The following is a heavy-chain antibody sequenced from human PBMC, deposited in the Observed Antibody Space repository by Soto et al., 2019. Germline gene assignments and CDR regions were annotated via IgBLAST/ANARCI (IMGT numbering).Heavy chain of an antibody. CDR3: ARRDCSGGSCYSYY. CDR1: GYTFTSYG. CDR2: ISAYNGNT. J-gene: IGHJ4*02. Sequence: ASVKVSCKASGYTFTSYGISWVRQAPGQGLEWMGWISAYNGNTNYAQKLQGRVTMTTDTSTSTAYMELRSLRSDDTAVYYCARRDCSGGSCYSYYWGQGTLVTVSS. V-gene: IGHV1-18*01. D-gene: IGHD2-15*01.